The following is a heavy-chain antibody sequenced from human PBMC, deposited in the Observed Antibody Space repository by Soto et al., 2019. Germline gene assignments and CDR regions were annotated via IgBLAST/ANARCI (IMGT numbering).Heavy chain of an antibody. Sequence: TVSLSCAVSGGSISSCGYSWSWIRQPPGKGLEWIGYIYHSGSTYYNPSLKSRVTISVDRSKNQFSLKLSSVTAADTAVYYSARVPGPWGQGTLVTSPQ. CDR3: ARVPGP. CDR1: GGSISSCGYS. J-gene: IGHJ5*02. CDR2: IYHSGST. V-gene: IGHV4-30-2*01.